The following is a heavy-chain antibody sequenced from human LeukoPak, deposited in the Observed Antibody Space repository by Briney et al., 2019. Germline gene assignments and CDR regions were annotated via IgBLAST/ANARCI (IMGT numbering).Heavy chain of an antibody. V-gene: IGHV3-53*01. CDR2: IYSGSNT. CDR3: AKGPRPGSSGYPNLDH. J-gene: IGHJ4*02. Sequence: AGGSLRLSCAASGFTVSSNYMNWVRQAPGKGLELVSLIYSGSNTNYADSVKGRFTISRDSSKNTLYLQMNSLRVEDTAVYYCAKGPRPGSSGYPNLDHWGQGTLVTVSS. CDR1: GFTVSSNY. D-gene: IGHD3-22*01.